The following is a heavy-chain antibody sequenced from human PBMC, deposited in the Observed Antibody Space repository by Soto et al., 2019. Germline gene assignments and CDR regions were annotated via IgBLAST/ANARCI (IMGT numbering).Heavy chain of an antibody. D-gene: IGHD3-10*01. V-gene: IGHV3-30-3*01. CDR3: ASMVRGVSAYYYYYMDV. CDR1: GFTFSSYA. J-gene: IGHJ6*03. Sequence: PGGSLRLSCAASGFTFSSYAMHWVRQAPGKGLEWVAVISYDGSDKYYADSVKGRFTISRDNSKNTLYLQMSSLRSEDTAVYYCASMVRGVSAYYYYYMDVWGKATTVTVSS. CDR2: ISYDGSDK.